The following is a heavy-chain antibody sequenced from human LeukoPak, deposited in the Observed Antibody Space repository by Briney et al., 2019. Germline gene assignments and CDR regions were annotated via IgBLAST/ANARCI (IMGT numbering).Heavy chain of an antibody. CDR1: GYTFTGYY. J-gene: IGHJ3*02. CDR3: ARGDFWSGYPSLGAFDI. Sequence: WASVKVSCKASGYTFTGYYMHWVRQAPGQGLEWMGWINPNSGGTTYAQKFQGRVTMTRDTSISTAYMELSRLRSDDTAVYYCARGDFWSGYPSLGAFDIWGQGTMVTVSS. CDR2: INPNSGGT. V-gene: IGHV1-2*02. D-gene: IGHD3-3*01.